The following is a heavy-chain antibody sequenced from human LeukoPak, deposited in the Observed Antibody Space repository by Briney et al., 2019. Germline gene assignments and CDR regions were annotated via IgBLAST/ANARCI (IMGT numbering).Heavy chain of an antibody. V-gene: IGHV1-18*01. J-gene: IGHJ6*03. D-gene: IGHD4-23*01. CDR3: ARGYGGYYYYYYMDV. CDR2: ISAYNGNT. Sequence: ASVKVSCKASGYTFTSYGISWVRQAPGQGLEWMGWISAYNGNTNYAQKLQGRVTVTTDTSTSTAYMELRSLRSEDTAVYYCARGYGGYYYYYYMDVWGKGTTVTISS. CDR1: GYTFTSYG.